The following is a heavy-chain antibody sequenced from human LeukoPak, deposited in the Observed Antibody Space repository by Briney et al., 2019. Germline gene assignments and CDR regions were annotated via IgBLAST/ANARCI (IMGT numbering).Heavy chain of an antibody. CDR3: ARGRTFDN. V-gene: IGHV4-59*01. CDR2: IYDRGST. J-gene: IGHJ4*02. CDR1: GGSISSYY. Sequence: SETLSFTCTVSGGSISSYYWSWLRQPPGKGLEWIGNIYDRGSTKYNPSLKSRVTISVDTSKNQFSLRLSSVTAADTAVYYCARGRTFDNWGQGTLVSVSS.